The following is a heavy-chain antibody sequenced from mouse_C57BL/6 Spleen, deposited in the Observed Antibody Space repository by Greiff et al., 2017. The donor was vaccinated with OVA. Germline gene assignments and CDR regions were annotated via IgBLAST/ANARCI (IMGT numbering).Heavy chain of an antibody. CDR1: GYTFTSYW. J-gene: IGHJ2*01. D-gene: IGHD4-1*01. CDR2: IDPSDSYT. Sequence: QVQLQQPGAELVRPGTSVKLSCKASGYTFTSYWMHWVKQRPGQGLEWIGVIDPSDSYTNYNQKFKGKATLTVDTSSSTAYMQLSSLTSEDSAVYYCARASNWDVFDYWGQGTTLTVSS. V-gene: IGHV1-59*01. CDR3: ARASNWDVFDY.